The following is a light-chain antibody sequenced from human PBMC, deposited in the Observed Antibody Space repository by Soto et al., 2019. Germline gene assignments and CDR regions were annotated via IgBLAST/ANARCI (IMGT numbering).Light chain of an antibody. Sequence: QTVVTQAPSSSVSPGGTVTLTCGLTSGSVFTTYYPSWYQQTPGQAPRTLIYSTNIRSSGVPDRFSGSILGNKAALTISGAQADDEADYHCMLYMGGGLVVFGGGTKLTVL. J-gene: IGLJ2*01. CDR2: STN. V-gene: IGLV8-61*01. CDR3: MLYMGGGLVV. CDR1: SGSVFTTYY.